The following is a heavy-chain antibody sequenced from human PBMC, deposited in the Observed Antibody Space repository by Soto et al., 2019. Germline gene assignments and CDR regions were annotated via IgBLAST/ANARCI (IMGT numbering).Heavy chain of an antibody. CDR2: ISSSDINI. CDR1: GFTFSSYS. D-gene: IGHD4-17*01. Sequence: EVQLVESGGGLIQPGGSLRLSCAASGFTFSSYSMNWVRQAPGKGLEWISYISSSDINIYYADSVKGRFTISRDIAKNSLYLQMNSLIAEETAVYYCARDYGDYVPRNDYWGQGTLVTVSS. J-gene: IGHJ4*02. CDR3: ARDYGDYVPRNDY. V-gene: IGHV3-48*01.